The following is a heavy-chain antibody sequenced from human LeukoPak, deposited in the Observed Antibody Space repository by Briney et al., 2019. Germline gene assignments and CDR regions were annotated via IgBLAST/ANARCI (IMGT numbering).Heavy chain of an antibody. CDR3: ACCRDGYNSALDAFDI. V-gene: IGHV1-46*01. D-gene: IGHD5-24*01. CDR1: GYTFTSYY. Sequence: ASVKVSCKASGYTFTSYYMQWVRQAPGQGLEWMGIINPSGGSTSYAQKFQGRVTMTRDMSTSTVYMELSSLRSEDTAVYYCACCRDGYNSALDAFDIWGQGTMVTVSS. J-gene: IGHJ3*02. CDR2: INPSGGST.